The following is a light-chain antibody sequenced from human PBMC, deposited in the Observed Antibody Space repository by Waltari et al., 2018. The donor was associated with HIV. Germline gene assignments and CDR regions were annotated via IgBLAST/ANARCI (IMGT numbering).Light chain of an antibody. V-gene: IGLV1-44*01. CDR1: SSTLGNNI. Sequence: SVLTQPPSVSATPGQRVTISCSGRSSTLGNNIVTWYQQLPGPAPKLIIYGNAQRPSGVPDRFSGSKSGTSASLAISGLQSEDEADYYCATWDDSLNGPLFGGGTKLTVL. CDR2: GNA. J-gene: IGLJ2*01. CDR3: ATWDDSLNGPL.